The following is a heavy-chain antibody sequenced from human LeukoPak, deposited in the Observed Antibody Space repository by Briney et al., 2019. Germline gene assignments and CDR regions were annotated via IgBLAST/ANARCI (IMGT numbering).Heavy chain of an antibody. D-gene: IGHD2-2*01. CDR3: AKGLDIVVPYYAMDV. Sequence: GGSLRLSCAASGFTFSSHWMHWVRQAPGKGLVWVSRINSDGSSISYADSVKGRFTISRDNAKNTLYLQMNSLRAEDTAVYYCAKGLDIVVPYYAMDVWGQGTTVTVSS. J-gene: IGHJ6*02. CDR2: INSDGSSI. CDR1: GFTFSSHW. V-gene: IGHV3-74*01.